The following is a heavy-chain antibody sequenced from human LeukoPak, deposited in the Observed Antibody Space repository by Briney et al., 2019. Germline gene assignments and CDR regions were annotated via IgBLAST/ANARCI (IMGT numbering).Heavy chain of an antibody. CDR3: AREKRVLRYFDWSMGGIDY. V-gene: IGHV4-30-4*08. CDR1: GGSISSSSYY. Sequence: SETLSLTCTVSGGSISSSSYYWGWIRQPPGKGLEWIGYIYYSGSTYYNPSLKSRVTISVDTSKNQFSLKLSSVTAADTAVYYCAREKRVLRYFDWSMGGIDYWGQGTLVTVSS. J-gene: IGHJ4*02. D-gene: IGHD3-9*01. CDR2: IYYSGST.